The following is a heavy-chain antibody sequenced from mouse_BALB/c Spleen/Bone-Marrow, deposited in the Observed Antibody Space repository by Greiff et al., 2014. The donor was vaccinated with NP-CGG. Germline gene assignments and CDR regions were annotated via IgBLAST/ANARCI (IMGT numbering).Heavy chain of an antibody. CDR2: ILPGSGST. V-gene: IGHV1-9*01. Sequence: VQLQQSGAELMKPGASVKISCKATGYTFSSYWIEWVKQRPGHGLEWIGEILPGSGSTDYNEKSKGKATFTADTSSNTAYIQLSSLTSEDSAVYYCASRYDAMDYWGQGTSVTVSS. J-gene: IGHJ4*01. CDR1: GYTFSSYW. CDR3: ASRYDAMDY.